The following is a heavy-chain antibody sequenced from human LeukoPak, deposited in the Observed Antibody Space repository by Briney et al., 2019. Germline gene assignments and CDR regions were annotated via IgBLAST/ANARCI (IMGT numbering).Heavy chain of an antibody. D-gene: IGHD1-26*01. CDR1: GFSFSDYE. CDR2: ISNSGDIR. J-gene: IGHJ4*02. V-gene: IGHV3-48*03. CDR3: AGGPQYSGSYGD. Sequence: EGSLRLSCVVSGFSFSDYEMAWVRQAPGMGLEWISYISNSGDIRRYADAVKGRFAISRDNAKNSVSLQMNSLRADDTGLYFCAGGPQYSGSYGDWGQGTLVTVSS.